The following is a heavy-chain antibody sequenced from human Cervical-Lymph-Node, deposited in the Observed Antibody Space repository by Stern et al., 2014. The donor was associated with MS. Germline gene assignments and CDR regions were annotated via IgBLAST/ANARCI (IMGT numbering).Heavy chain of an antibody. CDR1: GFSLSTSGVG. CDR3: AHSIRRKQGSYS. CDR2: LYWDGDK. V-gene: IGHV2-5*02. D-gene: IGHD1-14*01. J-gene: IGHJ4*02. Sequence: SGPTLVKPTQTLTLTCTFSGFSLSTSGVGLGWLRQPPGKTMEWLAFLYWDGDKRYSPSLKSRLTITEDTSKTQVVLTMTNMDPVDTATYYCAHSIRRKQGSYSWGQGTLVTISS.